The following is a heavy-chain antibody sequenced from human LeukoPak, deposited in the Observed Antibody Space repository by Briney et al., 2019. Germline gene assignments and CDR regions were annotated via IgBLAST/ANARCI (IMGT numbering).Heavy chain of an antibody. CDR2: IYYSGST. CDR3: GRTRCGRTSCYQYYYVDV. V-gene: IGHV4-59*06. CDR1: GGSISSYY. J-gene: IGHJ6*03. D-gene: IGHD2-2*01. Sequence: PSETLSLTCTVSGGSISSYYWSWIRQPAGKGLEWIGYIYYSGSTYYNPSLKSRVTISVDTSKNQFSLKLSSVTAADTAVYYCGRTRCGRTSCYQYYYVDVWGKGTTVTVSS.